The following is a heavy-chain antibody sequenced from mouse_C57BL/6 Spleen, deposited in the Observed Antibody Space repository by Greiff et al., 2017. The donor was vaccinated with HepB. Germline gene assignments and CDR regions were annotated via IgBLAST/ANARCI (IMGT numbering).Heavy chain of an antibody. CDR1: GYTFTDYE. CDR2: IDPETGGT. J-gene: IGHJ3*01. V-gene: IGHV1-15*01. Sequence: VQLQQSGAELVRPGASVTLSCKASGYTFTDYEMHWVKQTPVHGLEWIGAIDPETGGTAYNQKFKGKAILTADKSSSTAYMALRSLTSEDSAVYYCTRIYYGNYAWFAYWGQGTLVTVSA. D-gene: IGHD2-1*01. CDR3: TRIYYGNYAWFAY.